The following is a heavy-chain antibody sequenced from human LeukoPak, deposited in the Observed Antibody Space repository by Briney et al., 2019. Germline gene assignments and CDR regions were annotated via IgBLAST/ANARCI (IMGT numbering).Heavy chain of an antibody. Sequence: PGGSLRLSCAASGLTFSSYGMHWVRQAPGKGLEWVAVISYDGSNKYYADSVKGRFTISRDNSKNTLYLQMNSLRAEDTAVYYCAKDGGWYDGGTFDYWGQGTLVTVSS. J-gene: IGHJ4*02. CDR1: GLTFSSYG. CDR3: AKDGGWYDGGTFDY. V-gene: IGHV3-30*18. CDR2: ISYDGSNK. D-gene: IGHD6-19*01.